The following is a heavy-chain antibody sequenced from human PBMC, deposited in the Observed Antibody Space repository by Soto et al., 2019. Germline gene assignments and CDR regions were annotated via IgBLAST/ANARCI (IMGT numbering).Heavy chain of an antibody. CDR3: ARVSEDRSGDMECDY. Sequence: QVQLVQSGAEVKKPGASVKVSCKASGYTFTSYGISWVRQAPGQGLEWMGWISAYNGNTNYAQKLQGRVTIHTTTPTSTAYMELRSHRSDDTAVYYCARVSEDRSGDMECDYWGQGTLVTVSS. D-gene: IGHD6-25*01. CDR1: GYTFTSYG. J-gene: IGHJ4*02. CDR2: ISAYNGNT. V-gene: IGHV1-18*01.